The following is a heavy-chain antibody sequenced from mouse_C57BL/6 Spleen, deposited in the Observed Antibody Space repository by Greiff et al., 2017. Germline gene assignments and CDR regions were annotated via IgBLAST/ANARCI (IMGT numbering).Heavy chain of an antibody. CDR3: ARDREDYYAMDY. CDR1: GFTFSSYA. CDR2: ISDGGSYT. V-gene: IGHV5-4*01. Sequence: DVQLVESGGGLVKPGGSLKLSCAASGFTFSSYAMSWVRQTPEKRLEWVATISDGGSYTYYPDNVKGRFTISRDNAKNNLYLQMSHLKSEDTAMYYCARDREDYYAMDYWGQGTSVTVSS. J-gene: IGHJ4*01. D-gene: IGHD3-1*01.